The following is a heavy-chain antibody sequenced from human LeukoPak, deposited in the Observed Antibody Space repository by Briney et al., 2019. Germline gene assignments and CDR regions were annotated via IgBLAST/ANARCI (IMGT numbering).Heavy chain of an antibody. CDR3: ARGTERSPKYSRTRRQPFIFEY. D-gene: IGHD6-6*01. CDR1: GYTFTSYY. CDR2: INPSGGST. Sequence: ASVKVSCKASGYTFTSYYMHWVRQAPGQGLEWMGIINPSGGSTSYAQKFQGRVTMTRDMSTSTVYMELSSLRSEDTAVYYCARGTERSPKYSRTRRQPFIFEYWGQGTLVTVSS. V-gene: IGHV1-46*01. J-gene: IGHJ4*02.